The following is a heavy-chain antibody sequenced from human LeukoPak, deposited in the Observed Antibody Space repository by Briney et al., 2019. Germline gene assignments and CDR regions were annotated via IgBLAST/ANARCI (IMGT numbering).Heavy chain of an antibody. CDR1: GFTFSSYS. CDR2: ISRSSSYI. CDR3: ARGGGDCSSTSCYPTNWFDP. D-gene: IGHD2-2*01. V-gene: IGHV3-21*01. J-gene: IGHJ5*02. Sequence: GGSLRLSCAASGFTFSSYSMNWVRQAPGKGLEWVSSISRSSSYIYYADSVKGRFTISRDNAKNSLYLQMNSLRAEDTAVYYCARGGGDCSSTSCYPTNWFDPWGQGTLVTVSS.